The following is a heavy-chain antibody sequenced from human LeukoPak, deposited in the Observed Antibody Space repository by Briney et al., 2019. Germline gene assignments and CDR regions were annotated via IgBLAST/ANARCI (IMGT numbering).Heavy chain of an antibody. CDR2: ISWNSDII. D-gene: IGHD2-15*01. CDR3: VKSGGYYYMDA. J-gene: IGHJ6*03. Sequence: GGSLRLSCAASGFIFYDFAMHWVRQPPGKGLEWAPTISWNSDIILYADSVKGRFTISRDNDRNSLYLEMNSLRPEDTALYYCVKSGGYYYMDAWGKGTTVVVSS. V-gene: IGHV3-9*01. CDR1: GFIFYDFA.